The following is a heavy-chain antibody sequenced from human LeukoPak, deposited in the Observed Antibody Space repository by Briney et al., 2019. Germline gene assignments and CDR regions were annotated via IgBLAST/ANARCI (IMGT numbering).Heavy chain of an antibody. CDR2: ISSSSSYI. CDR3: ARGKDYYGSGSYYYYYYGMDV. CDR1: GFTFSSYS. D-gene: IGHD3-10*01. Sequence: GGSLRLSCAASGFTFSSYSMNWVRQAPGKGLEWVSSISSSSSYIYYADSVKGRFTISRDNAKNSLYLQMNSLRAEDTAVYYCARGKDYYGSGSYYYYYYGMDVWGKGTTVTVSS. J-gene: IGHJ6*04. V-gene: IGHV3-21*01.